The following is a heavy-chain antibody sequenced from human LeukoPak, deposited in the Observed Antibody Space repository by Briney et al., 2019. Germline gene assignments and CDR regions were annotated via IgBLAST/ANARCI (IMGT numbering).Heavy chain of an antibody. CDR2: INPNSGGT. Sequence: GASVKVSCKASGYTFTGYYMHWVRQAPGQGLEWMGWINPNSGGTNYAQKFQGRVTMTRDTSISTAYMELSRLRSDDTAVYYCARDGYDFWSGYFFDYWGQGTLVTVSS. J-gene: IGHJ4*02. CDR1: GYTFTGYY. V-gene: IGHV1-2*02. CDR3: ARDGYDFWSGYFFDY. D-gene: IGHD3-3*01.